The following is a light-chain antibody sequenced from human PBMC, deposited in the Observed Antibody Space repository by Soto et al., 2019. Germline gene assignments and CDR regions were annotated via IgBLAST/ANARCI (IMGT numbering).Light chain of an antibody. J-gene: IGKJ3*01. CDR3: QKYNSAPRT. V-gene: IGKV1-27*01. CDR2: AAS. Sequence: DIQMTQSPSSLSASLGVIVTITCRTSQGISNYLAWYQQKPGKVPKLLIYAASTLQSGVPSRFSGSGSGTDFTLTISGLQPEDVATYYCQKYNSAPRTFGPGTKVDIK. CDR1: QGISNY.